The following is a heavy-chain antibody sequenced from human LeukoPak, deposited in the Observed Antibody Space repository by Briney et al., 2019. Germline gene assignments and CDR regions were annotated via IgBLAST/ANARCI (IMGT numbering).Heavy chain of an antibody. CDR1: GYTFTSYY. Sequence: ASVKVSCKASGYTFTSYYMHWVRQAPGQGLEWMGIINPSGGSTSYAQKFQGRVTTTRDTSTSTVYMELSSLRSEDTAVYYCARAGENSGSPLRHLDYWGQGTLVTVSS. D-gene: IGHD1-26*01. CDR2: INPSGGST. CDR3: ARAGENSGSPLRHLDY. J-gene: IGHJ4*02. V-gene: IGHV1-46*01.